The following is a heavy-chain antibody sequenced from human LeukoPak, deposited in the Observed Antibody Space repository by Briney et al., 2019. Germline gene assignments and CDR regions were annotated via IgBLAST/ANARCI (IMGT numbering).Heavy chain of an antibody. CDR2: IYYSGSN. CDR1: GGPMRCYY. Sequence: SETLSLTCNVSGGPMRCYYWSWIRQPPGKGLEWIGYIYYSGSNNYNPSLKSRVTISLDMSKNQVSLMVTSLTAADTAVYYCAKIPRVATVSVPNFDHWGQGTLVTVSS. V-gene: IGHV4-59*01. CDR3: AKIPRVATVSVPNFDH. D-gene: IGHD2-21*01. J-gene: IGHJ4*02.